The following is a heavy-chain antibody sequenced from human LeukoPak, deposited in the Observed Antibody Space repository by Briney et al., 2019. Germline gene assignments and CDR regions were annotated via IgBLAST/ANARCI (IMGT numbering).Heavy chain of an antibody. CDR1: GFTFSTYA. CDR3: ARAKRGTPVSISYYCNDMDG. V-gene: IGHV3-23*01. J-gene: IGHJ6*02. D-gene: IGHD6-19*01. Sequence: PGGSLRLSCAASGFTFSTYAMNWVRQAPGKGLEWVTGSSSSGTSTHYADSVKGRFTISRDNSKNTPYLQMHSLRVQDTAVYFCARAKRGTPVSISYYCNDMDGWGQGTTVTVSS. CDR2: SSSSGTST.